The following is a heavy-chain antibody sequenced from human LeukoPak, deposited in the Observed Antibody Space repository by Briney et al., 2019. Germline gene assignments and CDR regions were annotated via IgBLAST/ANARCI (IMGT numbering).Heavy chain of an antibody. CDR1: GFTFSSYA. J-gene: IGHJ5*02. V-gene: IGHV3-23*01. CDR2: ISGSGGST. CDR3: ARAQAAAGRNWFDP. Sequence: GGSLRLSCAAAGFTFSSYAMSWVRQAPGKGREWVSAISGSGGSTYYADSVKGRFTIFRDNSKSTLYLQMNSLRIEDTAIYYCARAQAAAGRNWFDPWGQGALVTVSS. D-gene: IGHD6-13*01.